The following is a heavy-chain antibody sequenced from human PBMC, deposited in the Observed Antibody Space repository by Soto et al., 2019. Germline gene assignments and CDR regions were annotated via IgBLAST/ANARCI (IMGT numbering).Heavy chain of an antibody. V-gene: IGHV4-59*01. CDR3: ARVWGGALDF. J-gene: IGHJ3*01. Sequence: SETLSLTCTVSGGSISSYYRSWIRQPPGKGLEWIGYIYYSGSTNYNPSLKSRVTISVDTSKNQFSLKLSSVTAADTAVYYCARVWGGALDFWGQGTMVTVSS. CDR1: GGSISSYY. D-gene: IGHD3-10*01. CDR2: IYYSGST.